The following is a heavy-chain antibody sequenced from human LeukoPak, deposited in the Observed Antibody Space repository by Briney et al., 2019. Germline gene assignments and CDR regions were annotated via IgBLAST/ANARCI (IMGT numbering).Heavy chain of an antibody. D-gene: IGHD2-21*02. Sequence: SETLSLTCTVSGGSISSYYWSWIRQPPGKGLEWIGYIYYSGSTNYNPSLKSRVTISVDTSKNQFSLKMNSVTAADTAVYYCARVAVTPGWFDPWGQGTLVTVSS. CDR3: ARVAVTPGWFDP. CDR2: IYYSGST. J-gene: IGHJ5*02. V-gene: IGHV4-59*12. CDR1: GGSISSYY.